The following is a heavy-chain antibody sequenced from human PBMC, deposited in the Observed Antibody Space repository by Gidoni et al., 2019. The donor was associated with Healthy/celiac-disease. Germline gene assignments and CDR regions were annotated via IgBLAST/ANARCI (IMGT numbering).Heavy chain of an antibody. CDR1: GFTFCCYP. CDR2: IRSNGGRT. CDR3: ARFGAGDSSGFDYYYYGMDV. Sequence: EVQLVASGGGLVPPGGFLILSCPASGFTFCCYPMPWVRQAPGKGLEYVSAIRSNGGRTYYANSVKGRFTISRDNSKNTLYLQMGSLRAEDMAVYYCARFGAGDSSGFDYYYYGMDVWGQGTTVTVSS. V-gene: IGHV3-64*01. J-gene: IGHJ6*02. D-gene: IGHD3-22*01.